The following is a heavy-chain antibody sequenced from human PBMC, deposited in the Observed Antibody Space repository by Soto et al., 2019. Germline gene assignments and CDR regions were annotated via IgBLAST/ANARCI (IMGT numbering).Heavy chain of an antibody. CDR3: AKSIVVVPAASRFDP. CDR1: GFAFSSYS. V-gene: IGHV3-23*01. Sequence: SLRLSCAASGFAFSSYSMNGVRQAPGKGLEWVSSISGSGGSKYYADSVKGRFTISRDNSKNTLYLQMNSLRAEDTAVYYCAKSIVVVPAASRFDPWGQGTLVTVSS. CDR2: ISGSGGSK. D-gene: IGHD2-2*01. J-gene: IGHJ5*02.